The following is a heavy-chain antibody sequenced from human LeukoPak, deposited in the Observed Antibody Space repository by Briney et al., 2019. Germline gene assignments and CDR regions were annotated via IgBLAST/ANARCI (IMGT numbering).Heavy chain of an antibody. Sequence: SEALSLTCAVSGGSISSSNWWSWIRQPPGKGLEWIGEIYHSGSTNYNPSLKSRVTISVDKSKNQLSLQLRSVTPEDTAVYYCAREPGGARYSGYDPFDYWGQGTLVTVSS. CDR1: GGSISSSNW. V-gene: IGHV4-4*02. D-gene: IGHD5-12*01. CDR2: IYHSGST. J-gene: IGHJ4*02. CDR3: AREPGGARYSGYDPFDY.